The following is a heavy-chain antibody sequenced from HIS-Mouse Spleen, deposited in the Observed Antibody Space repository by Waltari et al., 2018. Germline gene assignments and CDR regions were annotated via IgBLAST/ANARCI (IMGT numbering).Heavy chain of an antibody. CDR2: ISWNSGSI. Sequence: EVQLVESGGGLVQHGRSLRLSGAASGFTFDDAAMHRVRQAPGTGLEWVSGISWNSGSIGYADSVKGRFTISRDNAKNSLYLQMNSLRAEDTALYYCAKDMGDSGAFDIWGQGTMVTVSS. J-gene: IGHJ3*02. CDR1: GFTFDDAA. V-gene: IGHV3-9*01. CDR3: AKDMGDSGAFDI. D-gene: IGHD3-16*01.